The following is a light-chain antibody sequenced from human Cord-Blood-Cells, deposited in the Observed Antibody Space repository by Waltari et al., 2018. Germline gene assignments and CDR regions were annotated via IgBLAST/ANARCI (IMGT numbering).Light chain of an antibody. Sequence: QLVLPQPPSASASLGASVKHTCTLSSGHSSYAIAWHQQQPEKGPRYLMKLNSDGSHSKGDGIPDRFSGSSSGAERYLTISSLQSEDEADYYCQTWGTGIVVFGGGTKLTVL. CDR3: QTWGTGIVV. V-gene: IGLV4-69*01. CDR2: LNSDGSH. CDR1: SGHSSYA. J-gene: IGLJ2*01.